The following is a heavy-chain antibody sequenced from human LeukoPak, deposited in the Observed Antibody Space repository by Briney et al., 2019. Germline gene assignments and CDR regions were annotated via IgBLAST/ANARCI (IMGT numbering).Heavy chain of an antibody. Sequence: GGSLRLSCAASGFTFSSYAMSWVRQAPGKGLECVSYISRTSTYLYYADSVKGRFTISRDNDKNLLYLQMNNLRAEDTAVYFCVKDTRKGGYYSDYWGQGTVVTVSS. J-gene: IGHJ4*02. D-gene: IGHD3-22*01. CDR3: VKDTRKGGYYSDY. CDR2: ISRTSTYL. CDR1: GFTFSSYA. V-gene: IGHV3-21*01.